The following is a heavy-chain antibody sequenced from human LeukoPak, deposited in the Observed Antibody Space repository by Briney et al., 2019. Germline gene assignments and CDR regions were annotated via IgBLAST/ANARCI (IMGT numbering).Heavy chain of an antibody. J-gene: IGHJ4*02. D-gene: IGHD3-16*01. CDR1: GFIFSNYW. CDR2: IKQDGSEK. V-gene: IGHV3-7*01. CDR3: ARGGSH. Sequence: GGSLRLSCVASGFIFSNYWMNWVRQAPGKGLEWVANIKQDGSEKYYVDSVKGRFAISRDNAKNSLYLQMNSLRVEDTAVYYCARGGSHWGQGTLVTVSS.